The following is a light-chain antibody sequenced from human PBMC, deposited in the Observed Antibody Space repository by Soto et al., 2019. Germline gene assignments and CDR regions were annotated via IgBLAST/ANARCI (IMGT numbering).Light chain of an antibody. CDR2: DVS. Sequence: QSALTQPASVSGTPGQSITISCPGTSTDVGRYNYVSWYQQHTGKAPKLMVYDVSNRPSWVSNRFSGSKSGITASLTISGLQAEDEADYYCTSYTSDSTYVFGTGTKVTVL. CDR1: STDVGRYNY. V-gene: IGLV2-14*01. J-gene: IGLJ1*01. CDR3: TSYTSDSTYV.